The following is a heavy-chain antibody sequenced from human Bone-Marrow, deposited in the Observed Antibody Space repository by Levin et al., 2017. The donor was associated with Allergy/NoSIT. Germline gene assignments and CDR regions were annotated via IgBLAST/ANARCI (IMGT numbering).Heavy chain of an antibody. Sequence: GESLKISCAASGFTFGNYALSWVRQAPGKGLEWVSAISGNGRKTYDTDSVKGRFNIPRDNSKNTLYLQMNSLRAEDTALYYGAKGLSNDRPHYFDYWGQGPLVTVSS. J-gene: IGHJ4*02. D-gene: IGHD2/OR15-2a*01. CDR1: GFTFGNYA. CDR3: AKGLSNDRPHYFDY. CDR2: ISGNGRKT. V-gene: IGHV3-23*01.